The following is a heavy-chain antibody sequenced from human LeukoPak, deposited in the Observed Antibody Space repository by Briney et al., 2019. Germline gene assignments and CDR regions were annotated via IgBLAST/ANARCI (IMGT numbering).Heavy chain of an antibody. CDR2: INSDGSST. V-gene: IGHV3-74*01. Sequence: GGSLRLSCAASGFTFSSYWMHWVRQAPGKGLVWVSRINSDGSSTSYADSVKGRFTISRDNAKNSLYLQMNSLRAEDTAIYYCAKDRTVPGVSDHWGQGTLVTVSS. CDR3: AKDRTVPGVSDH. D-gene: IGHD6-19*01. J-gene: IGHJ4*02. CDR1: GFTFSSYW.